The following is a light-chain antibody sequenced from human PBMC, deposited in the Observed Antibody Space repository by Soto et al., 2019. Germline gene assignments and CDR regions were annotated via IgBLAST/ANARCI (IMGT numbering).Light chain of an antibody. Sequence: EIMMTQSPGTLSASPGERATLSCRASQSASSNLAWYQQKPGQAPRRLIYAVSTRATGIPEMFSGSGSGTEFTLTISSLQSEDFAFYYCQQYNKWPLTFGQGTKVEIK. J-gene: IGKJ1*01. CDR3: QQYNKWPLT. V-gene: IGKV3-15*01. CDR1: QSASSN. CDR2: AVS.